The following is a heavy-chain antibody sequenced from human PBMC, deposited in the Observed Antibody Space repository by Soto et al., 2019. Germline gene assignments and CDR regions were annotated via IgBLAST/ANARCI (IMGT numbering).Heavy chain of an antibody. CDR1: GFTFSTYG. V-gene: IGHV3-23*01. J-gene: IGHJ4*02. CDR2: ISYNGGST. Sequence: GGSLRLSCAASGFTFSTYGMTWVRQAPGKGLEWVSGISYNGGSTYYAGSVKGRFTISRDNSKNTLYLQMNNLRAEDTAVYYCARTNDYNWGINWVDYWGQGTLVTVSS. CDR3: ARTNDYNWGINWVDY. D-gene: IGHD7-27*01.